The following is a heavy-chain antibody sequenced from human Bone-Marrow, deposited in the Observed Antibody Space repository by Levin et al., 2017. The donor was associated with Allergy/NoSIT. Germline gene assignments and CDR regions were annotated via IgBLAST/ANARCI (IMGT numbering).Heavy chain of an antibody. D-gene: IGHD5-18*01. CDR1: GGAITSSY. J-gene: IGHJ4*02. V-gene: IGHV4-59*01. CDR2: IHYRGGT. CDR3: ARDQGADGYSQNFDF. Sequence: SQTLSLTCAVSGGAITSSYWSWLRQSPGKGLEWIGYIHYRGGTKYNPSLKDRVTISADTSKNQFFLMLTSVTVADTALYYCARDQGADGYSQNFDFWGQGILVTISS.